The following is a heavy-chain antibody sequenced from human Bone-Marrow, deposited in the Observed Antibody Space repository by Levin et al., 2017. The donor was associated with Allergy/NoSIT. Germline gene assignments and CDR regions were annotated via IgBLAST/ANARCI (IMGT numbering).Heavy chain of an antibody. V-gene: IGHV3-23*01. D-gene: IGHD2/OR15-2a*01. Sequence: GESLKISCAASGFIFSDYAMTWVRQPPGKGLEFVSVISGSGSGTHYADSVKGRFTISRDNSKNTIYLEMNSLRAEDSAIYYCAKDIAYSTYPQYFDSWGQGTLVTVSS. J-gene: IGHJ4*02. CDR2: ISGSGSGT. CDR3: AKDIAYSTYPQYFDS. CDR1: GFIFSDYA.